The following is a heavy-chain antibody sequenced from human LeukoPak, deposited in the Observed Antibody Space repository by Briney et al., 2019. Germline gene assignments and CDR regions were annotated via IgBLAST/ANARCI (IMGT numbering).Heavy chain of an antibody. CDR1: GGSISSYY. V-gene: IGHV4-34*01. J-gene: IGHJ4*02. D-gene: IGHD3-22*01. CDR3: ASEDYYDSSGYGN. CDR2: INHSGST. Sequence: PSETLSLTCTVSGGSISSYYWSWIRQPPGKGLEWIGEINHSGSTNYNPSLKSRVTISVDTSKNQFSLKLSSVTAADTAVYYCASEDYYDSSGYGNWGQGTLVTVSS.